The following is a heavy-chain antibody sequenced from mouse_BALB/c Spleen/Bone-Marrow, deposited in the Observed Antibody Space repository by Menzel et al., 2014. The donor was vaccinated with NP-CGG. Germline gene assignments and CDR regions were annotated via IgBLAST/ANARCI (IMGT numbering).Heavy chain of an antibody. D-gene: IGHD4-1*01. CDR1: GYTFTSYY. J-gene: IGHJ4*01. CDR2: IYPGNVNT. Sequence: QVHVKQSGPELVKPGASVRISCKASGYTFTSYYIHWVKQRPGQGLEWIGWIYPGNVNTKYNEKFKGKATLTADKSSSTAYMQLSSLTSEDPAVYFCARLGRDYAMDYWGQGTSVTVSS. CDR3: ARLGRDYAMDY. V-gene: IGHV1S56*01.